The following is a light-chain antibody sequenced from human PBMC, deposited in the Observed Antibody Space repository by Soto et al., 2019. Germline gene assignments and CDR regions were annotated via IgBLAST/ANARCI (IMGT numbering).Light chain of an antibody. CDR1: QSIGSW. J-gene: IGKJ2*01. V-gene: IGKV1-5*01. CDR2: DAS. CDR3: QQYNSYSYT. Sequence: DIQMTQSPSTLSASVGDRVTITCRASQSIGSWLAWYQQKPGKAPKLLIYDASSLESGVPSRFSGSGSGTEFTLTISSLQPDDFATYYCQQYNSYSYTFGQGTKVDIK.